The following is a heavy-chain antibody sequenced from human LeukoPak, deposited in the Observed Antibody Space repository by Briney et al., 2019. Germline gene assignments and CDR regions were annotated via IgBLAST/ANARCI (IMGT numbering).Heavy chain of an antibody. V-gene: IGHV3-23*01. D-gene: IGHD3-3*01. CDR2: ISGSGVST. CDR1: GFTFGSYA. Sequence: GGSLRLSCAASGFTFGSYAMSWVRQAPGKGLEWVSTISGSGVSTYFADSVKGRFTISRDNSKNTLYLQMNSLRAEDTAVYYCARDGYYDFWSGYYNYFDYWGQGTLVTVSS. J-gene: IGHJ4*02. CDR3: ARDGYYDFWSGYYNYFDY.